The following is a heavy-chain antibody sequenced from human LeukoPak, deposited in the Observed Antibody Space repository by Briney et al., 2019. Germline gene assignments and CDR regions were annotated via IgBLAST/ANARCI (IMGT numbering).Heavy chain of an antibody. J-gene: IGHJ4*02. CDR1: GGSISSYY. CDR3: ARKTSGVAAYDY. CDR2: IYYSGST. D-gene: IGHD2-15*01. V-gene: IGHV4-59*01. Sequence: SETLSPTCTVSGGSISSYYWSWIRQPPGKGLEWIGYIYYSGSTNYNPSLKSRVTISVDTSKNQFSLKLSSVTAADTAVYYCARKTSGVAAYDYWGQGTLVTVSS.